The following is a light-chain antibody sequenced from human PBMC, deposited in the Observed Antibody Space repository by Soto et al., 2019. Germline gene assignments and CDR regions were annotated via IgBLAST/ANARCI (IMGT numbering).Light chain of an antibody. V-gene: IGKV3-20*01. Sequence: EIVLTQSPGTLSLSPGERATLSCRASQSVSSSYLAWYQQKPGQAPRLLIYHTSSRAAGVPGRFSGSGAGTDFTLTISRLEPEDFAVYYCQQYGNSPLCSFGPGTKVDIK. CDR3: QQYGNSPLCS. CDR2: HTS. J-gene: IGKJ3*01. CDR1: QSVSSSY.